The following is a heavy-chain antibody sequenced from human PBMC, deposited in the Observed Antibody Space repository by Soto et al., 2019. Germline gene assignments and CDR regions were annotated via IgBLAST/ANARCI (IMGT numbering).Heavy chain of an antibody. CDR1: GFTFDDYT. Sequence: GGSLRLSCAASGFTFDDYTMHWVRQAPGKGLEWVSLISWDGGSTYYADSVKGRFTISRDNSKNSLYLQMNSLRTEDTALYYCAKDSGAVAGTVGWFDPWGQGTLVTVSS. J-gene: IGHJ5*02. CDR3: AKDSGAVAGTVGWFDP. CDR2: ISWDGGST. V-gene: IGHV3-43*01. D-gene: IGHD6-19*01.